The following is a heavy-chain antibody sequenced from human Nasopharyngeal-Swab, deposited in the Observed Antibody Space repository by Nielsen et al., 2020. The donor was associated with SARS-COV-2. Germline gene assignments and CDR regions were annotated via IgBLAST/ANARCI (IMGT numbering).Heavy chain of an antibody. CDR1: GFTFSSYA. CDR3: AKDYYGSSGYHPDAFDI. CDR2: ISGSGGST. D-gene: IGHD3-22*01. V-gene: IGHV3-23*01. J-gene: IGHJ3*02. Sequence: GASLKISCAASGFTFSSYAMSWVRQAPGKGLEWVSAISGSGGSTYYADSVKGRFTISRDNSKNTLYLQMNSLRAEDTAVYYCAKDYYGSSGYHPDAFDIWGQGTMVTVSS.